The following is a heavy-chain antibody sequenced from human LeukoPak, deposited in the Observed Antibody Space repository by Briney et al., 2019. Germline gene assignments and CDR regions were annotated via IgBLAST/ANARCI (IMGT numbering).Heavy chain of an antibody. CDR1: GGSISSYY. CDR2: VFNSGRT. D-gene: IGHD2-21*02. J-gene: IGHJ3*02. CDR3: AGRQHVVAVTATRGSFDM. V-gene: IGHV4-59*01. Sequence: SETLSLTCTVSGGSISSYYWSWIRQPPGKGLEWIGYVFNSGRTNLNPSLRSRATMSVDTSKNQFSLEVSSLTAADTAVYYCAGRQHVVAVTATRGSFDMWGQGTMVTVSS.